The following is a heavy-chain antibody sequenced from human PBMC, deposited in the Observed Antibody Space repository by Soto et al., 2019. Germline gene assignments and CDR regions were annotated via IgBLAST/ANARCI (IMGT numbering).Heavy chain of an antibody. V-gene: IGHV3-7*01. Sequence: GGSLRLSCAASGFTFSSYWMRWVREAPGRGLEWVANIKQDGSDKYYLDSVKGRFTISRDNAKSSLYLQMNSLRAEDTAVYYCAREGGGYSYVPYWGQGTLVTVSS. J-gene: IGHJ4*02. CDR1: GFTFSSYW. CDR3: AREGGGYSYVPY. D-gene: IGHD5-18*01. CDR2: IKQDGSDK.